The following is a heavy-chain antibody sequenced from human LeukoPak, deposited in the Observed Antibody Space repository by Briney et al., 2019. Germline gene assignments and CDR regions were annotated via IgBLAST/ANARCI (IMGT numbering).Heavy chain of an antibody. V-gene: IGHV4-39*01. CDR3: ARPFYYDSSQDWFDP. D-gene: IGHD3-22*01. J-gene: IGHJ5*02. CDR1: GGSISSSSSY. CDR2: IYYSGSS. Sequence: SETLSLTCSVSGGSISSSSSYWGWIRQPPGKGLEWIGSIYYSGSSFDNPALKSRVTISVDTSKNQFSLKLSSVTAADTAVYYCARPFYYDSSQDWFDPWGQGTLVTVSS.